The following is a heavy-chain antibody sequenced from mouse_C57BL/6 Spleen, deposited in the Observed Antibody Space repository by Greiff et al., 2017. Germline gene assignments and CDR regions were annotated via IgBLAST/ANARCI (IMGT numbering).Heavy chain of an antibody. CDR3: AREDIYYYCSSYECGAMDY. D-gene: IGHD1-1*01. J-gene: IGHJ4*01. CDR2: IHPNSGST. Sequence: QVQLQPPGAELVKPGASVKLSCKASGYTFTSYWLHWVKQRPGQGLEWIGMIHPNSGSTNYNEKFKSKATLTVDKSSSTAYMQLSSLTSEDSAVYYCAREDIYYYCSSYECGAMDYWGQGTSVTVSS. CDR1: GYTFTSYW. V-gene: IGHV1-64*01.